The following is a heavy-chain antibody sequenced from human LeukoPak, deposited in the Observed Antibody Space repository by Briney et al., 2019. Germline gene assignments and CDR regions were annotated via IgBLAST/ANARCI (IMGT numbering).Heavy chain of an antibody. CDR1: GGSISSGGYS. CDR2: IYHSGST. V-gene: IGHV4-30-2*01. Sequence: SETLSFTCAVSGGSISSGGYSWSWIRQPPGKGLEWIGYIYHSGSTYYNPSLKSRVTISVDRSKNQFSLKLSSVTAADTAVYYCARTSFSGSGSPIGAFDIWGQGTMVTVSS. J-gene: IGHJ3*02. CDR3: ARTSFSGSGSPIGAFDI. D-gene: IGHD3-10*01.